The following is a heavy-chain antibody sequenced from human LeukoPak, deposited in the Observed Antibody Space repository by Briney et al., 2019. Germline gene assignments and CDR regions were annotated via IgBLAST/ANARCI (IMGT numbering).Heavy chain of an antibody. D-gene: IGHD6-19*01. Sequence: PGGSLRLSCAASGFTFNTYGMSWVRQAPGKGLDWVSAISGSGGSTYYADSVKGRFIISRDNSKNTLYLQMNSLRAEDTAVYYCAKVSSGWYRDAFDIWGQGTMVTVSS. CDR1: GFTFNTYG. CDR3: AKVSSGWYRDAFDI. V-gene: IGHV3-23*01. CDR2: ISGSGGST. J-gene: IGHJ3*02.